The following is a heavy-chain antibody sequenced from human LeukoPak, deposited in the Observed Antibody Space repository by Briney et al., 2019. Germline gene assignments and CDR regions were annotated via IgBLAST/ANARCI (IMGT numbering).Heavy chain of an antibody. D-gene: IGHD3-22*01. CDR3: TRSGRDYYDSSGYPLDY. J-gene: IGHJ4*02. CDR2: IIPIFGTA. CDR1: GYTFTSYG. V-gene: IGHV1-69*13. Sequence: GASVKVSCKASGYTFTSYGISWVRQAPGQGLEWMGGIIPIFGTANYAQKFQGRVTITADESTSTAYMELSSLRSEDTAVYYCTRSGRDYYDSSGYPLDYWGQGTLVTVSS.